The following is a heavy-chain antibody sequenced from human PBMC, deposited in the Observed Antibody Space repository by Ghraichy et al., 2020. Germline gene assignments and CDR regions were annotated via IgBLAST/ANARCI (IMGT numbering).Heavy chain of an antibody. CDR3: ARAHDPPAYYYYYGLDV. D-gene: IGHD3-3*01. CDR2: INSDGSNT. V-gene: IGHV3-74*01. J-gene: IGHJ6*02. Sequence: GGSLRLSCAASGFTFSTYWMHWVRQAPGKGLVWVSRINSDGSNTNYADSVKGRFTISRDNAKNTLYLQVNSLRAEDTAVYYCARAHDPPAYYYYYGLDVWGQGTTVTVSS. CDR1: GFTFSTYW.